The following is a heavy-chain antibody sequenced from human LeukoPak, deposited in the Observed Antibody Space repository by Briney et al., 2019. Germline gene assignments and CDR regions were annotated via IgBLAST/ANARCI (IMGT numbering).Heavy chain of an antibody. Sequence: ASVKVSCRASGYTFTGYYMHWMRQAPGQGLEWMGWINPSTGGTNYAQKFQGRVTMTRDTSISTAYMELSRLRSDDTAVYYCAGGQPYYYDSSGLPSPNFDYWGQGTLVTVSS. V-gene: IGHV1-2*02. CDR3: AGGQPYYYDSSGLPSPNFDY. CDR2: INPSTGGT. CDR1: GYTFTGYY. D-gene: IGHD3-22*01. J-gene: IGHJ4*02.